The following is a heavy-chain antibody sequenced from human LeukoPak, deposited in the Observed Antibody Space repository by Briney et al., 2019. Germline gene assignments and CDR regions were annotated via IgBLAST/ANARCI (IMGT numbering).Heavy chain of an antibody. Sequence: ASVKVSCKASGYTFTGYYMHWVRQAPGQGLEWMGIINPSGGSTSYAQKFQGRVTMTRDTSTSTVYMELSSLRSEDTAVYYCAREFQLTPTPYYFDYWGQGTLVTVSS. CDR2: INPSGGST. J-gene: IGHJ4*02. CDR1: GYTFTGYY. D-gene: IGHD2-15*01. CDR3: AREFQLTPTPYYFDY. V-gene: IGHV1-46*01.